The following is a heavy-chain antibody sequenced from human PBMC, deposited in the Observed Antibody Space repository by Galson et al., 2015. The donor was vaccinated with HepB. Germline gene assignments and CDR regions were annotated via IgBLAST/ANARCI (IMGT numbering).Heavy chain of an antibody. J-gene: IGHJ4*02. Sequence: SVKLSCKASGYTFPRHAIHWVRQAPGQRLEWMGWINVGNGNTKHSQKFQGRLTVTRDISASTVYMELSSLTSEDTAVYYCAREGATGYPFDYWGQGTLVTVSS. CDR1: GYTFPRHA. V-gene: IGHV1-3*01. D-gene: IGHD5-12*01. CDR3: AREGATGYPFDY. CDR2: INVGNGNT.